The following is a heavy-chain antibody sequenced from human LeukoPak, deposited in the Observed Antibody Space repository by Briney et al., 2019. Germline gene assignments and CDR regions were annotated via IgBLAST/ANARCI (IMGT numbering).Heavy chain of an antibody. V-gene: IGHV3-9*01. Sequence: GGSLRLSCAASGFTFDDYAMHWVRQAPGKGLEWVSGISWNSGSIGYADSVKGRFTISRDNAKNSLYLQMNSLRAEDTVLYYCAKDLCSGGSCYNFDYWGQGTLVTVSS. CDR1: GFTFDDYA. J-gene: IGHJ4*02. CDR3: AKDLCSGGSCYNFDY. CDR2: ISWNSGSI. D-gene: IGHD2-15*01.